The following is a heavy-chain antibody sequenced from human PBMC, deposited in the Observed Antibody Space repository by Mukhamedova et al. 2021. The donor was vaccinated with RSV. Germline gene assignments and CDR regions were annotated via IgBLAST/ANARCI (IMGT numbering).Heavy chain of an antibody. Sequence: VRQARGQRLEWIGWIVVGSGNTNYAQKFQERVTITRDMSTSTAYMELSSLRSEDTAVYYCAATPAGYYYGMDVWGQGTTVTVS. CDR2: IVVGSGNT. D-gene: IGHD1-14*01. CDR3: AATPAGYYYGMDV. V-gene: IGHV1-58*01. J-gene: IGHJ6*02.